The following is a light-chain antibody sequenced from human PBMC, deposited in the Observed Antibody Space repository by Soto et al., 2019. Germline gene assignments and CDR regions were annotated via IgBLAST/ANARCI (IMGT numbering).Light chain of an antibody. J-gene: IGLJ3*02. CDR1: SSNIGAGYD. V-gene: IGLV1-40*01. Sequence: HSVLTQPPSVSGAPGQRVTISCTGSSSNIGAGYDVNWYQQVPGTAPKLLIYDDTKRPSGVPDRFSGSKSGTSASLAITGLRAEDEADYYCQSYDTSLSGVVFAGGTKLTVL. CDR3: QSYDTSLSGVV. CDR2: DDT.